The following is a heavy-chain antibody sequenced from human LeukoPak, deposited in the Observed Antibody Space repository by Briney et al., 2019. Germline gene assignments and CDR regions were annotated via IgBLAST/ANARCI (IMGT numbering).Heavy chain of an antibody. Sequence: PSETLSLTCTVSGGSISSHYWSRIRQPPGKGLEWIGYIYYSGSTNYSPSLKSRVTISVDTSKNQFSLKLSSVTAADTAVYYCARDGAYYDSSVRWFDPWGQGTLVTVSS. CDR2: IYYSGST. D-gene: IGHD3-22*01. V-gene: IGHV4-59*11. CDR1: GGSISSHY. CDR3: ARDGAYYDSSVRWFDP. J-gene: IGHJ5*02.